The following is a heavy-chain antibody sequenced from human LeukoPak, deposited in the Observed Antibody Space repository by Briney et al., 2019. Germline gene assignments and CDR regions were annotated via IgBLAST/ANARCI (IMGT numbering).Heavy chain of an antibody. CDR1: GYTFTSYY. CDR3: ARDLLWFGELLTYYYYGMDV. J-gene: IGHJ6*02. Sequence: ASVKVSCKASGYTFTSYYMHWVRQAPGQGREGRGWINPNSGGTNYAQKFQGRVTMTRDTSISTAYMELSRLRSDDTAVYYCARDLLWFGELLTYYYYGMDVWGQGTTVTVSS. D-gene: IGHD3-10*01. V-gene: IGHV1-2*02. CDR2: INPNSGGT.